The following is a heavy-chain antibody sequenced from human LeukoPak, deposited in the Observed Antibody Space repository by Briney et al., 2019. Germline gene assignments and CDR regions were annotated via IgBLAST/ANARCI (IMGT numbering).Heavy chain of an antibody. CDR1: GGTFSSYA. CDR3: ARENDSSGLYRRAFDI. CDR2: IIPIFGTA. D-gene: IGHD3-22*01. V-gene: IGHV1-69*05. J-gene: IGHJ3*02. Sequence: SVKVSCKASGGTFSSYAISWVRQAPGQGLEWMGRIIPIFGTANYAQKFQGRVTITTDESTSTAYMELSSLRSEDTAVYYCARENDSSGLYRRAFDIWGQGTIVTVSS.